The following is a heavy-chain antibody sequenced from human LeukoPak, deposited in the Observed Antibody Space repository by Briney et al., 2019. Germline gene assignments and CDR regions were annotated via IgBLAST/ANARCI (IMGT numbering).Heavy chain of an antibody. CDR2: INHSGST. CDR1: GGSFSGYY. J-gene: IGHJ6*02. CDR3: ARLTTVTTKFYYYGMDV. Sequence: PSETLSLTCAVYGGSFSGYYWSWIRQPPGKGLEWIGEINHSGSTNYNPSLKSRVTISVDTSKNQFSLKLSSVTAADTAVYYCARLTTVTTKFYYYGMDVWGQGTTVTVSS. V-gene: IGHV4-34*01. D-gene: IGHD4-17*01.